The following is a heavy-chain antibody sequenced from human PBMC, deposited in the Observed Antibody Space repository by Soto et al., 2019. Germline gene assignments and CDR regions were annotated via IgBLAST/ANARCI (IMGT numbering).Heavy chain of an antibody. V-gene: IGHV3-53*04. CDR1: GFTVSSNY. CDR2: IYSGGST. J-gene: IGHJ4*02. Sequence: EVQLVESGGGLVQPGGSLRLSCAASGFTVSSNYMSWVRQAPGKGLEWVSVIYSGGSTYYADSVKGRFTISRHNSKNTLYLKMNSLRAEDTAVYYCARDPGRDYFDYWGQGTLVTVSS. CDR3: ARDPGRDYFDY.